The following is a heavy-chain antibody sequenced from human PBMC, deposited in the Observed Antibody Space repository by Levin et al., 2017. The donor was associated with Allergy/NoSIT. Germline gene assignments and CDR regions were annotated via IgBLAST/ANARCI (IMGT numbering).Heavy chain of an antibody. CDR2: ISWDGGFT. CDR1: GFSFDDYG. V-gene: IGHV3-43D*03. D-gene: IGHD2/OR15-2a*01. CDR3: AKGHYNSNSGGLDY. Sequence: PGESLKISCEASGFSFDDYGMHWVRRAPGKGLEWVSLISWDGGFTYYADSVKGRFTISRDNSKNSLYLQMNSLRPEDTALYYCAKGHYNSNSGGLDYWGQGTLVTVSS. J-gene: IGHJ4*02.